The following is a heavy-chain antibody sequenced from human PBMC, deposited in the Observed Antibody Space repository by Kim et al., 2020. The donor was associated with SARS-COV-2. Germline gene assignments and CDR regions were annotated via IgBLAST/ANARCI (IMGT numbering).Heavy chain of an antibody. J-gene: IGHJ5*02. V-gene: IGHV1-3*01. CDR1: GYTFDIYA. D-gene: IGHD3-10*01. CDR2: INGGNGNT. Sequence: ASVKVSCKASGYTFDIYALYWVRQAPGQRFEWMGWINGGNGNTRYSQNFQGRLTITRDTSATTAYMELNSLTFKDTAVYYCAREGSGSYNWLDPWGQGTLVTASS. CDR3: AREGSGSYNWLDP.